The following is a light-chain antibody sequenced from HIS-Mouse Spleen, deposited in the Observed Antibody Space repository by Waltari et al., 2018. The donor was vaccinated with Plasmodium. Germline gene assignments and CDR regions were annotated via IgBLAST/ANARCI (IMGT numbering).Light chain of an antibody. CDR2: EGS. Sequence: QSALTQPASVSGSPGKSITISCTGNSSDGGSYNLVSWYQPHPGQAPKLMIYEGSKRPSGVSHLFSGSKSGNTASLTVSGLQAEDEADYYCCSYAGSSTYVFGTGTKVTVL. CDR1: SSDGGSYNL. CDR3: CSYAGSSTYV. V-gene: IGLV2-23*01. J-gene: IGLJ1*01.